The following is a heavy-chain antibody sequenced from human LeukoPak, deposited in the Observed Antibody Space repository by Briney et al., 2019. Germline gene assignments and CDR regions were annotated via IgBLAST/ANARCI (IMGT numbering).Heavy chain of an antibody. CDR3: AKSVFFGDYSIDY. CDR2: ITWNSGSI. Sequence: GGSLRLSCAASGFTFDDYAMHWVRQTPGKGLEWVSGITWNSGSIGYADSVKGRFTISRDNAKNSLYLQMNTLRAEDTALYYCAKSVFFGDYSIDYWGQGTLVTVSP. J-gene: IGHJ4*02. V-gene: IGHV3-9*01. D-gene: IGHD4-17*01. CDR1: GFTFDDYA.